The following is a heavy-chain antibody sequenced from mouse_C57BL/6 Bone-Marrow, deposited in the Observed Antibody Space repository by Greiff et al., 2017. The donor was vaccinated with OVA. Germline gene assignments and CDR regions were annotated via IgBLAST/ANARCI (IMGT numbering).Heavy chain of an antibody. J-gene: IGHJ4*01. D-gene: IGHD1-1*01. CDR2: IYWDDDK. V-gene: IGHV8-12*01. Sequence: QVTLKESGPGILQSSQTLSLTCSFSGFSLSTSGMGVSWIRQPSGKGLEWLAHIYWDDDKRYNPSLKSRLTIFKDTSRNQVFLKITSVDTADTATYYSARRAIYYYGSSWGYYAMDYWGQGTSVTVSS. CDR1: GFSLSTSGMG. CDR3: ARRAIYYYGSSWGYYAMDY.